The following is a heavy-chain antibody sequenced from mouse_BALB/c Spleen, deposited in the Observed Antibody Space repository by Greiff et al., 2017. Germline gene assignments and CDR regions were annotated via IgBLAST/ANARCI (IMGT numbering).Heavy chain of an antibody. CDR1: GYSITSDYA. CDR2: ISYSGST. D-gene: IGHD2-3*01. J-gene: IGHJ2*01. V-gene: IGHV3-2*02. CDR3: ARGDGYYTYYFDY. Sequence: EVKLQESGPGLVKPSQSLSLTCTVTGYSITSDYAWNWIRQFPGNKLEWMGYISYSGSTSYNPSLKSRISITRDTSKNQFFLQLNSVTTEDTATYYCARGDGYYTYYFDYWGQGTTLRVSS.